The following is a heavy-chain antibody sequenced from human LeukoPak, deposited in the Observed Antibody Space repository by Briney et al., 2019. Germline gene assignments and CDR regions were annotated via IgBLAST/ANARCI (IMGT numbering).Heavy chain of an antibody. CDR2: IYSGDST. J-gene: IGHJ4*02. Sequence: GGSLRLSCAASGFTVSSNYMTWVRQAPGKGLEWVSVIYSGDSTYYADSVKGRFTISRDNSQNTLYLQMNSLRNEDTAVYYCAKEIWPTVTTPGHTYFDYWGQGTLVTVSS. V-gene: IGHV3-53*05. CDR3: AKEIWPTVTTPGHTYFDY. CDR1: GFTVSSNY. D-gene: IGHD4-17*01.